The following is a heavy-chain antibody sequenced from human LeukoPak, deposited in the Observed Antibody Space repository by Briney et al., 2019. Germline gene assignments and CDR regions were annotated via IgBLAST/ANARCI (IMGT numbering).Heavy chain of an antibody. CDR1: GFTFTSSA. Sequence: AASVKVSCKASGFTFTSSAVQWVRQARGQRLEWIGWIVVGSGNTNYAQKFQEGVTITRDMSTSTAYMELSSLRSEDTAVYYCAASPDYYDSSGYSYYFDYWGQGTLVTVSS. CDR3: AASPDYYDSSGYSYYFDY. V-gene: IGHV1-58*01. J-gene: IGHJ4*02. D-gene: IGHD3-22*01. CDR2: IVVGSGNT.